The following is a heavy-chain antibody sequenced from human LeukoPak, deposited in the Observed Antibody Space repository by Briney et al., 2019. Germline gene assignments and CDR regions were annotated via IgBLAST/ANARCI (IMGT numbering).Heavy chain of an antibody. CDR1: GGSISSSSYY. Sequence: SETLSLTCTVSGGSISSSSYYWGWIRQPPGKGLEWIGSIYYSGSTYYNPSLKSRVTISVDTSKNQFSLKLSSVTAADTAVYYCARPSTPAYSGSYWGYFQHWGQGTLVTVSS. CDR2: IYYSGST. J-gene: IGHJ1*01. V-gene: IGHV4-39*01. CDR3: ARPSTPAYSGSYWGYFQH. D-gene: IGHD1-26*01.